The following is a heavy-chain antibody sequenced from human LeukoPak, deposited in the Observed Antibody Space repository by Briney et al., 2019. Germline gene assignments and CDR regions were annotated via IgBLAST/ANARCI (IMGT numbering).Heavy chain of an antibody. CDR3: ARGGGYYYYMDV. D-gene: IGHD3-16*01. J-gene: IGHJ6*03. V-gene: IGHV1-8*03. CDR1: GYTFTGYY. CDR2: MNPNSGNT. Sequence: ASVKVSCKASGYTFTGYYMHWVRQAPGQGLEWMGWMNPNSGNTGCAQKFQGRVTITRNTSISTAYMELSSLRSEDTAVYYCARGGGYYYYMDVWGKGTTVTVSS.